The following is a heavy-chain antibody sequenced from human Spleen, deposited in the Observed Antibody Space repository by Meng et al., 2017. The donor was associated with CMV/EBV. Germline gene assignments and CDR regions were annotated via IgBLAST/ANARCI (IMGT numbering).Heavy chain of an antibody. CDR1: GFKFDDYA. D-gene: IGHD3-10*01. V-gene: IGHV3-9*01. CDR2: ISWNSNSL. Sequence: GGSLRLSCAASGFKFDDYAMHWVRQAPGKGLEWVSGISWNSNSLGYADSVKGRFTISRDNAKNTLYLQMNSLRAEDTAVYYCAKRGGSGRTDHYYYGMDVWGQGTTVTVSS. J-gene: IGHJ6*02. CDR3: AKRGGSGRTDHYYYGMDV.